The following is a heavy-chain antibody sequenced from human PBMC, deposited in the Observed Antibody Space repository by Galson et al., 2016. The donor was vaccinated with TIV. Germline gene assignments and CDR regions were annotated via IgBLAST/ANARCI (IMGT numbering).Heavy chain of an antibody. CDR2: INPIFHIV. CDR1: GGTFSNFV. Sequence: SVKVSCKASGGTFSNFVISWVRQAPGQGSEWMGSINPIFHIVDYAQKIKGRVTITADTSTSTIYMELSSLRSEDTAVYYCARGRGYYFGSGSSYFDYWGQGTLVTVSS. CDR3: ARGRGYYFGSGSSYFDY. J-gene: IGHJ4*02. D-gene: IGHD3-10*01. V-gene: IGHV1-69*04.